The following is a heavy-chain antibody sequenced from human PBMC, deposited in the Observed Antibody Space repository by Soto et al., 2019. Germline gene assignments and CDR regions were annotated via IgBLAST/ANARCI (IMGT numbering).Heavy chain of an antibody. CDR3: AKGLYDTSGYYYTD. CDR2: ISSSGGTP. Sequence: EVQLLESGGGLVQPGGSLRVSCAASGFSFSIYVMTWVRQAPGKGLEWVSSISSSGGTPYYEDSVKGRFTISRDNSKDTLFVQMHSLRAEDTAVYFCAKGLYDTSGYYYTDWGQGTLVTVSS. J-gene: IGHJ4*02. V-gene: IGHV3-23*01. CDR1: GFSFSIYV. D-gene: IGHD3-22*01.